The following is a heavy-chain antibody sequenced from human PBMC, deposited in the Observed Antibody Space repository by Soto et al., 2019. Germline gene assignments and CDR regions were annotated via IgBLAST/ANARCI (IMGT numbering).Heavy chain of an antibody. CDR1: GGSISRGDYY. V-gene: IGHV4-30-4*01. CDR2: IYYSGST. Sequence: QVQLQASGPGLVKPSQTLSLTCTVSGGSISRGDYYWSWIRQPPGKGLEWIGYIYYSGSTYYNPSPKSRVTISVDTSKTHFSLKLSSVTAADTAVYYCSRAADYWGQGALVTVSS. J-gene: IGHJ4*02. CDR3: SRAADY.